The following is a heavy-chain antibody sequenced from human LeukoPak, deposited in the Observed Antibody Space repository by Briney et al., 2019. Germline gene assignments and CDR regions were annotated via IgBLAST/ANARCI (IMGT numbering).Heavy chain of an antibody. CDR2: INHSGST. J-gene: IGHJ6*02. D-gene: IGHD6-19*01. CDR1: GGSFSGYY. CDR3: ARHEFSSGWTGAYYYYGMDV. Sequence: PSETLSLTCAVYGGSFSGYYWSWIRQPPGKGLEWIGEINHSGSTNYNPSLKSRVTISVDTSKNQFSLKLSSVTAADTAVYYCARHEFSSGWTGAYYYYGMDVWGQGTTVTVSS. V-gene: IGHV4-34*01.